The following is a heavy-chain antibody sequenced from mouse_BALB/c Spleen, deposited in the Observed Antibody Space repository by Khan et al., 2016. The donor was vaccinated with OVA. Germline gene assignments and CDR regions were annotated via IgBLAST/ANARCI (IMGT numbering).Heavy chain of an antibody. CDR2: IAPGSGST. Sequence: DLVKPGASVKLSCKASGYTFTSYWINWIKQRPGQGLEWIGHIAPGSGSTYYNEMFKGKATLTVDTSSSTAYIQLSSLSSEDSAVXFCAKSNSNGKSLYAMDYWGQGTSVTVSS. CDR1: GYTFTSYW. D-gene: IGHD1-1*01. V-gene: IGHV1S41*01. J-gene: IGHJ4*01. CDR3: AKSNSNGKSLYAMDY.